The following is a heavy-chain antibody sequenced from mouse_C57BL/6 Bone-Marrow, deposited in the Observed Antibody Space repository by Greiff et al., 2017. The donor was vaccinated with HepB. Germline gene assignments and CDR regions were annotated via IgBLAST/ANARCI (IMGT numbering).Heavy chain of an antibody. CDR3: ARRGLRLGLYAMDY. D-gene: IGHD2-4*01. V-gene: IGHV1-55*01. CDR1: GYTFTSYW. CDR2: IYPGSGST. J-gene: IGHJ4*01. Sequence: QVQLQQPGAELVKPGASVKMSCKASGYTFTSYWITWVKQRPGQGLEWIGDIYPGSGSTNYNEKFKSKATLTVDTSSSTAYMQLSSLTSEDSAVYYCARRGLRLGLYAMDYWGRGTSVTVSA.